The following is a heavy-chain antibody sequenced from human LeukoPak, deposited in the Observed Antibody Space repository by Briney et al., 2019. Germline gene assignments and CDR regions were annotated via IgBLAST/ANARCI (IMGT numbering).Heavy chain of an antibody. CDR1: GYTFTSYD. Sequence: GASVKVSCKACGYTFTSYDINWVRQATGQGLEWMGWMNPNSGNTGYAQKFQGRVTMTRNTSISTAYMELSSLRSEDTAVYYCASLGYDFWSGYLLTHYYYGMDVWGQGTTVTVSS. CDR2: MNPNSGNT. CDR3: ASLGYDFWSGYLLTHYYYGMDV. D-gene: IGHD3-3*01. V-gene: IGHV1-8*01. J-gene: IGHJ6*02.